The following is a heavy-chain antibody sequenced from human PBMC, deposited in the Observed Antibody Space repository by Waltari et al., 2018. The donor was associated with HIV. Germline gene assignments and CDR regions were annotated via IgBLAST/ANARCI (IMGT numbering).Heavy chain of an antibody. CDR2: MNSRGAT. V-gene: IGHV3-53*01. Sequence: PGGSLSVHCWASDFTVRTHYMYWLRQSPGKGLQWVAFMNSRGATFYTDSVKGRFSVSRDDPQNAMVLEMNDLKVDDTGIYYCARELREAWSGDRRDYTGLDVWGRGTTVT. CDR3: ARELREAWSGDRRDYTGLDV. D-gene: IGHD2-2*02. J-gene: IGHJ6*02. CDR1: DFTVRTHY.